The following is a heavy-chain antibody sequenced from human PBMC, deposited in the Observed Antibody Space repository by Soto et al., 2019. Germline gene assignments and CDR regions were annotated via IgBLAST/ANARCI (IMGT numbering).Heavy chain of an antibody. D-gene: IGHD3-10*01. J-gene: IGHJ6*02. CDR2: IIPILGIA. Sequence: QVQLVQSGAEVKKPGSSVKVSCKASGGTFSSYTISWVRQAPGQGLEWMGRIIPILGIANYAQKFQGRVTIPADKSTSTASMELSSLGSADTAVYYCAEGTNGMDVWCQGTTVTVSS. CDR1: GGTFSSYT. V-gene: IGHV1-69*02. CDR3: AEGTNGMDV.